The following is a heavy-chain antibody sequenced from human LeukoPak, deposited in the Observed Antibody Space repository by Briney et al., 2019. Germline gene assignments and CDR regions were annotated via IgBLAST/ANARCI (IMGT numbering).Heavy chain of an antibody. V-gene: IGHV4-34*01. J-gene: IGHJ6*02. CDR3: ATTVVPSRGYYYYYGMDV. CDR2: INHSGST. Sequence: SETLSLTCAVYGGSFSGYCCSWIRQPPGKGMEWSGEINHSGSTNYNPSLKSRVTISVDTSKNQFSLKLSSVTAADTAVYYCATTVVPSRGYYYYYGMDVWGQGTTVTVSS. D-gene: IGHD4-23*01. CDR1: GGSFSGYC.